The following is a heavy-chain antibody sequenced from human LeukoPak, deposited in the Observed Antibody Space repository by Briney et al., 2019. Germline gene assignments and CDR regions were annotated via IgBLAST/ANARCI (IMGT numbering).Heavy chain of an antibody. Sequence: ASVKVSCKASGYTFTSYDINWVRQATRQGLEWMGWMNPNSGNTGYAQKFQGRVTMTRNTSISTAYMELSSLRSEDTAVYYCARGDLLWFGELLPFDYWGQGTLVTVSS. J-gene: IGHJ4*02. CDR2: MNPNSGNT. CDR3: ARGDLLWFGELLPFDY. V-gene: IGHV1-8*01. CDR1: GYTFTSYD. D-gene: IGHD3-10*01.